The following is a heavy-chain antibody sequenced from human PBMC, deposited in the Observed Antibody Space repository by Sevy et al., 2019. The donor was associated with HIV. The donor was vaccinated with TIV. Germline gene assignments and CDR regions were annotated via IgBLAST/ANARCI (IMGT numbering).Heavy chain of an antibody. CDR1: GITLTPYW. V-gene: IGHV3-74*01. CDR3: SRGLYYYDMRGHQEPGDY. CDR2: INSDGSST. D-gene: IGHD3-22*01. Sequence: LSLTCAASGITLTPYWMHWVRQAPGKGLVWVSRINSDGSSTSYAESVKGRFTISRDNGKNTLSLQMKSLRVDDTAVYFCSRGLYYYDMRGHQEPGDYWGQGVLVTVSS. J-gene: IGHJ4*02.